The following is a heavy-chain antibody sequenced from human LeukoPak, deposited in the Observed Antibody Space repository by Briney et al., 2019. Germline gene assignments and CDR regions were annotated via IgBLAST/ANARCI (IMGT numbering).Heavy chain of an antibody. CDR1: GFTFSNAW. Sequence: PGGSLRLSCAASGFTFSNAWMSWVRQAPGKGLEWVGRIKSKTDGGTTDYAAPVKGRFTISRDDSKNTLYLQMNSLETEDTAVYYCTTDFRPHGAFDIWGQGTMVTVSS. CDR2: IKSKTDGGTT. V-gene: IGHV3-15*01. J-gene: IGHJ3*02. CDR3: TTDFRPHGAFDI.